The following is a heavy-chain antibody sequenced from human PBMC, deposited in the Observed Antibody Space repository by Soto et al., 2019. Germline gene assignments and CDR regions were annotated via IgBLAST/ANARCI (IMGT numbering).Heavy chain of an antibody. CDR3: ARGDFYYYYYGMDV. CDR1: GYTFTSYD. Sequence: ASVKVSCKASGYTFTSYDINWVREATGQGLEWMGWMNPNSGNTGYAQKFQGRVTMTRNTSISTAYMELSSLRSEDTAVYYCARGDFYYYYYGMDVWGQGTTVTVSS. J-gene: IGHJ6*02. CDR2: MNPNSGNT. V-gene: IGHV1-8*01.